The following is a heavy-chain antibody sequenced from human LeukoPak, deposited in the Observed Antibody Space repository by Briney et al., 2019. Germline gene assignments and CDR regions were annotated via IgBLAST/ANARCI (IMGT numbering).Heavy chain of an antibody. D-gene: IGHD3-3*01. Sequence: GGSLRLSGAASGFTFSSYSMNWVRQAPGKGLEWVSSISSSSSYIYYADSVKGRFTISRDNAKNSLYLQMNSLRAEDTAVYYCARGVLLRFLEWLPYFDYWGQGTLVTVSS. V-gene: IGHV3-21*01. CDR3: ARGVLLRFLEWLPYFDY. J-gene: IGHJ4*02. CDR2: ISSSSSYI. CDR1: GFTFSSYS.